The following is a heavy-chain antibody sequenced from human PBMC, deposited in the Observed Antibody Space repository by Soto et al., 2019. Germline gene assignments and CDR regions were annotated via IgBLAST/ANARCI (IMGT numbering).Heavy chain of an antibody. D-gene: IGHD2-15*01. CDR3: VKQAHGLDGVAFDY. Sequence: GGSLRLSCSASGFIFSESTIYWVRQVPGKGLEAISAVSTSGRSTYYADSVKDRFTISRDNSKNTLFLQMGSLRPEDTAIYYCVKQAHGLDGVAFDYWGQGTQVTV. CDR1: GFIFSEST. V-gene: IGHV3-64D*06. CDR2: VSTSGRST. J-gene: IGHJ4*02.